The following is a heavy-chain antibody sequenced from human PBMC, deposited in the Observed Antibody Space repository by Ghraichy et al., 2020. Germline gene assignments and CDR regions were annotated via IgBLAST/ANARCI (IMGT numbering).Heavy chain of an antibody. CDR1: GFTFSTYS. V-gene: IGHV3-48*02. CDR2: ITDSSSTI. CDR3: ARMFCTNGVCYDAFDI. J-gene: IGHJ3*02. D-gene: IGHD2-8*01. Sequence: GGSLRLSCAASGFTFSTYSMNWVRQAPGKGLEWVSYITDSSSTITYADSVKGRFTISRDNARNSLYLQMNSLRDEDTAVYYCARMFCTNGVCYDAFDIWGQETMVTVSS.